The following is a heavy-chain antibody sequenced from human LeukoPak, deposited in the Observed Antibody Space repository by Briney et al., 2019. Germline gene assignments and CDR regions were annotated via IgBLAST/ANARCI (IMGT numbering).Heavy chain of an antibody. CDR3: AREAAAVDY. Sequence: GGSLRLSCAASGLTFHNTWMHWIRQAPGKGLVWVSRIISDGITTTYADSVKGRFTISRDNAENTLYLQMNSLRADDTAVYYCAREAAAVDYWGQGTLVTVSS. J-gene: IGHJ4*02. V-gene: IGHV3-74*01. D-gene: IGHD6-13*01. CDR2: IISDGITT. CDR1: GLTFHNTW.